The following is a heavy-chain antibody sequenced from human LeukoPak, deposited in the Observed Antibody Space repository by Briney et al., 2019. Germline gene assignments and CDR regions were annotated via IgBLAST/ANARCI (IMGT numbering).Heavy chain of an antibody. J-gene: IGHJ4*02. CDR2: IYYSGST. Sequence: SSETLSLTCTVSGGSISSGDYYWSWIRQPPGKGLEWIGYIYYSGSTYYNPSLKSRVTISVDTSKNQFSLKLSSVTAADTAVYYCARSTATTGGLDYGGRETLVTVSS. CDR3: ARSTATTGGLDY. D-gene: IGHD4-17*01. CDR1: GGSISSGDYY. V-gene: IGHV4-30-4*01.